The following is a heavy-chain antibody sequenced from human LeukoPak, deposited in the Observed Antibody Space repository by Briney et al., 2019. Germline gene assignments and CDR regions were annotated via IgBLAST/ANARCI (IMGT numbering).Heavy chain of an antibody. CDR3: AKEQNGVCSH. CDR2: ISWNSGSI. Sequence: PGWSLRLSCAASGSTFDDYAMHWVRQTPGKGLEWVSGISWNSGSIGYADSVKGRFTISRDNAKNSLYLQMNSLRAEDTAVYYCAKEQNGVCSHWGQGTLVTVSS. CDR1: GSTFDDYA. J-gene: IGHJ4*02. D-gene: IGHD2-8*01. V-gene: IGHV3-9*01.